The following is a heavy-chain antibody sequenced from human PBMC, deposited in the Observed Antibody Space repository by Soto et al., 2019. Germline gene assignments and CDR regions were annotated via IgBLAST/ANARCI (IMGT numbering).Heavy chain of an antibody. CDR3: ARDPGYDFWSGYGMDV. V-gene: IGHV3-21*01. CDR1: GFTFSSYS. J-gene: IGHJ6*02. CDR2: ISSSSSYI. D-gene: IGHD3-3*01. Sequence: EVQLVESGGGLVKPGGSLRLSCAASGFTFSSYSMNWVRQAPGKGLEWVSSISSSSSYIYYADSVKGRFTISRDNAKNSLYLQMNSLRAEDTAVYYCARDPGYDFWSGYGMDVWGQGTTVTVSS.